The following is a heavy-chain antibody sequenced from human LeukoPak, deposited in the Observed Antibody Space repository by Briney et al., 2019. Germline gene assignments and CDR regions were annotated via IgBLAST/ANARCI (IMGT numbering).Heavy chain of an antibody. D-gene: IGHD2-15*01. CDR2: FDPEDGET. V-gene: IGHV1-24*01. Sequence: ASVKVSCKVSGYTLTELSMHWVRQAPGKGLEWMGGFDPEDGETIYAQKFQGRVTMTEDTSTDTAYMELSSLRSDDTAVYYCARGKYCSGGECYSVRTSYNWLDPWGQGTVVTVSS. CDR3: ARGKYCSGGECYSVRTSYNWLDP. CDR1: GYTLTELS. J-gene: IGHJ5*02.